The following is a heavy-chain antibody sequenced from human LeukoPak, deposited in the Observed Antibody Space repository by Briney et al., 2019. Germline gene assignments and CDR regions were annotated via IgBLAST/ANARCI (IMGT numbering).Heavy chain of an antibody. CDR3: AKVGSSTSSPLDY. V-gene: IGHV3-30*02. D-gene: IGHD2-2*01. J-gene: IGHJ4*02. CDR1: GFTFSSYG. Sequence: PGGSLRLSCAASGFTFSSYGMHWVRQAPGKGLEWVAFIRYDGSNKYYADSVKGRFTISRDNSKNTLYLQMNSLRAEDTAVYYCAKVGSSTSSPLDYWGQGTLVTVSS. CDR2: IRYDGSNK.